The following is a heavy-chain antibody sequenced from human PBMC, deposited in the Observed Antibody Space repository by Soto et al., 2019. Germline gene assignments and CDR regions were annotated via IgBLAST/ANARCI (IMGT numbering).Heavy chain of an antibody. CDR1: GFTFSSYS. D-gene: IGHD3-22*01. J-gene: IGHJ4*02. CDR3: ARDLSYYYDSSGCLDY. Sequence: PGGSLRLSCAASGFTFSSYSMNWARQAPGKGLEWVSSISSSSSTIYYADSVKGRFTISRDNAKNSLYLQMNSLRDEDTAVYYCARDLSYYYDSSGCLDYWGQGTLVTVYS. CDR2: ISSSSSTI. V-gene: IGHV3-48*02.